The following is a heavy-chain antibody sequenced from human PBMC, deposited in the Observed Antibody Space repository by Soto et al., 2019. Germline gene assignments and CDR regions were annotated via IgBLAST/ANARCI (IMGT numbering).Heavy chain of an antibody. CDR1: GYTFTTYY. V-gene: IGHV1-46*01. CDR2: INPSGGST. CDR3: ARGDSTHYYGSGSPDY. J-gene: IGHJ4*02. Sequence: ASVKVSCKASGYTFTTYYMHWVRQAPGQGLEWMGIINPSGGSTSYAQQFQGRVTMTTDTSTSTVYMELSSLRSEDTAVYYCARGDSTHYYGSGSPDYWGQGTLVNVSS. D-gene: IGHD3-10*01.